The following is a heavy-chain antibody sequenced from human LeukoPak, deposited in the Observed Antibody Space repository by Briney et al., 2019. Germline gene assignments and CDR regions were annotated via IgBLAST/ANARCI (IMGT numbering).Heavy chain of an antibody. V-gene: IGHV3-23*01. J-gene: IGHJ4*02. CDR3: AKGTGSGWPRPFDY. CDR1: GFTFSSYA. CDR2: ISGSGGST. D-gene: IGHD6-19*01. Sequence: PGGFLRLSCAASGFTFSSYAMSWVRQAPGKGLEWVSVISGSGGSTYYADSVKGRFTISRDNSKNTLYLQMNSLRAEDTAVYSCAKGTGSGWPRPFDYWGQGTLVTVSS.